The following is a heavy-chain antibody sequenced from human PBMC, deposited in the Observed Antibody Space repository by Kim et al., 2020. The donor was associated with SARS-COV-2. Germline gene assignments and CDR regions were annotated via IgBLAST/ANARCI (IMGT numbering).Heavy chain of an antibody. CDR1: GGSISSSRYY. Sequence: SETLSLTCTVSGGSISSSRYYWGWIRQPPGKGLEWIGSIYYSGSTYYNPSLKSRVTISVDTSKNQFSLKLSSVTAADTAVYYCARVDYDILTGYYTDFGVYYWGQGNLVTV. CDR2: IYYSGST. J-gene: IGHJ4*02. V-gene: IGHV4-39*07. D-gene: IGHD3-9*01. CDR3: ARVDYDILTGYYTDFGVYY.